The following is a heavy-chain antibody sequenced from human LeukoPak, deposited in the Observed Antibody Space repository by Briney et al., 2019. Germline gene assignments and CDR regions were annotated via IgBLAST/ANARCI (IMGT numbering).Heavy chain of an antibody. CDR1: GYIFTSYG. D-gene: IGHD2-8*01. V-gene: IGHV1-18*01. Sequence: GASVKVSCKASGYIFTSYGISWVRQAPGQGLEWMGWISTNKGNTNYAQRLQGRVTMTTDTSTSTAYMGLRSLRSDDTAIYYCVRDIQWRFDPWGQGTLVTVSS. CDR3: VRDIQWRFDP. CDR2: ISTNKGNT. J-gene: IGHJ5*02.